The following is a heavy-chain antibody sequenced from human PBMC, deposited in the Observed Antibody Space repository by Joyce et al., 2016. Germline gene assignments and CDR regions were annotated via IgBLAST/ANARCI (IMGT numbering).Heavy chain of an antibody. D-gene: IGHD2-2*01. Sequence: QVQLVQSGAEVKKPGASVKVSCKASTYTFTSYGVSWVRQAPGRGLEWMGWISGYNGDTNYAQKHQGRVTMTTDTSTSTAYMELRSLRSDDTAVYYCARLHRVRPASIPYYFDYWGQGTLVTVSS. CDR1: TYTFTSYG. V-gene: IGHV1-18*01. CDR3: ARLHRVRPASIPYYFDY. J-gene: IGHJ4*02. CDR2: ISGYNGDT.